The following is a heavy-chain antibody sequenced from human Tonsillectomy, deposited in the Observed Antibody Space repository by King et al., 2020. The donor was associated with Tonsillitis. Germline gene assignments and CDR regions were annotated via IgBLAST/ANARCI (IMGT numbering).Heavy chain of an antibody. D-gene: IGHD3-16*01. V-gene: IGHV3-48*02. CDR3: ASQYYDYVWGSYYYFDH. CDR2: ISSSSSII. J-gene: IGHJ4*02. Sequence: VQLVESGGGLVQPGGSLRLSCAASGFTFSTYSMNWVRQAPGKGLEWVSYISSSSSIIYYADSVKGRFTISRDNAKNSPYLQMNSLRDEDTAVYYCASQYYDYVWGSYYYFDHWGQGTLVTVSS. CDR1: GFTFSTYS.